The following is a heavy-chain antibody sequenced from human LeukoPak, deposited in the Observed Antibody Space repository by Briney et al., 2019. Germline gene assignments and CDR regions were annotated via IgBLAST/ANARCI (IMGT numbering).Heavy chain of an antibody. V-gene: IGHV4-61*01. D-gene: IGHD4-17*01. CDR1: GGSISSGSYY. Sequence: PSQTLSLTCTVSGGSISSGSYYWSWIRQPPGKGLEWIGYIYYSGSTNYNPSLKSRVTISVDTSKNQFSLKLSSVTAADTAVYYCARDGNYGDYFDYWGQGTLVTVSS. CDR3: ARDGNYGDYFDY. J-gene: IGHJ4*02. CDR2: IYYSGST.